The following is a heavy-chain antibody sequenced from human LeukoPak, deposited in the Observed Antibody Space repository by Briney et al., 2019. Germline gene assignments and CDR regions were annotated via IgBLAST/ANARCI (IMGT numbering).Heavy chain of an antibody. D-gene: IGHD7-27*01. CDR3: VRDGPHWDLDF. J-gene: IGHJ4*02. Sequence: GGSLRLSCATSGFSFSTSGMHWIRQAPGKGLEWVTFIQYDGAIGYYADSVKGRFTISRDNSKNTVHLQMKSLSADDTAMYYCVRDGPHWDLDFWGQGTLVTVSS. CDR2: IQYDGAIG. CDR1: GFSFSTSG. V-gene: IGHV3-30*02.